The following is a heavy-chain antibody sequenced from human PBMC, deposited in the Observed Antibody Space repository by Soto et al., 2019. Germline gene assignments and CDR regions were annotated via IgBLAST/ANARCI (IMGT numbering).Heavy chain of an antibody. D-gene: IGHD3-3*01. J-gene: IGHJ6*02. Sequence: WESLKISCKGSGYSFTSYWISWVRQMPGKGLEWMGRIDPSDSYTNYSPSFQGHVTISADKSISTAYLQWSSLKASDTAMYYCARHPRNVVLRFSSSCGCDVCGQPTTVTV. CDR2: IDPSDSYT. CDR3: ARHPRNVVLRFSSSCGCDV. V-gene: IGHV5-10-1*01. CDR1: GYSFTSYW.